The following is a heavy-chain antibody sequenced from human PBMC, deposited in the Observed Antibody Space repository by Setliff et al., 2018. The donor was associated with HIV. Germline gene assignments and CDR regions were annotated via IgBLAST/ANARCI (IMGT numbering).Heavy chain of an antibody. V-gene: IGHV1-18*01. CDR3: ARDVSWRVRTYIDY. D-gene: IGHD3-3*01. J-gene: IGHJ4*02. CDR1: GYTFTSYG. Sequence: GASVKVSCKASGYTFTSYGISWVRQAPGQGLEWMGWISAYNGNTNYAQKLQGRVTMTTDTSTSTAYMELRSLRSDDTAVYYCARDVSWRVRTYIDYWGQGALVTVSS. CDR2: ISAYNGNT.